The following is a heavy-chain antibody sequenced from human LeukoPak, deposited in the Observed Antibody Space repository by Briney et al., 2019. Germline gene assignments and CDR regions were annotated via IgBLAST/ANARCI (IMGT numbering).Heavy chain of an antibody. CDR3: ARDPSNTSGRYQYFDL. CDR1: GYTFTHHG. CDR2: ISAYNGDT. Sequence: ASVRVSCKASGYTFTHHGITWVRQAPGQGLEWMGWISAYNGDTMYAQKVQGRVTMTTDRSTTTAYMELRSLTSDDTALYYCARDPSNTSGRYQYFDLWGRGTLVTVSS. V-gene: IGHV1-18*01. J-gene: IGHJ2*01. D-gene: IGHD6-19*01.